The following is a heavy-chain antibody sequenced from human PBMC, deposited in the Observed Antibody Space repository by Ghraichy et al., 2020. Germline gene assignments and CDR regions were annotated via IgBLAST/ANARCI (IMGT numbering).Heavy chain of an antibody. CDR3: ARGGRLAAGGTGHYGMDV. Sequence: ASVKVSCKASGYTFTSYDINWVRQATGQGLEWMGWMNPDSGNTGYEQKFQGRVTMSRNTTISTAYMELTSLRSEDTAVYYCARGGRLAAGGTGHYGMDVWGQGTTVTVSS. J-gene: IGHJ6*02. D-gene: IGHD6-13*01. V-gene: IGHV1-8*01. CDR2: MNPDSGNT. CDR1: GYTFTSYD.